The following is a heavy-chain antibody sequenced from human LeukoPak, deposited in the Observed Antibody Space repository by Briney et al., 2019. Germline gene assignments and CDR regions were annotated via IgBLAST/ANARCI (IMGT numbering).Heavy chain of an antibody. CDR2: ISSSSSTI. D-gene: IGHD6-13*01. V-gene: IGHV3-48*01. Sequence: GGSLRLSCAASGFTFSSYSMNWVRQAPGKGLEWVSYISSSSSTIYYADSVKGRFTISRDNAKNSLYLQMNSLRAEDTAVYYCARDQAAAATDYWGQGTLVTVSS. CDR1: GFTFSSYS. CDR3: ARDQAAAATDY. J-gene: IGHJ4*02.